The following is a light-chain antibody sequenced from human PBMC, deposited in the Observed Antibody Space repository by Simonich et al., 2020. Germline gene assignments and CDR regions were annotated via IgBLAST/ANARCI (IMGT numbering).Light chain of an antibody. J-gene: IGKJ4*01. V-gene: IGKV3-15*01. Sequence: EIVMTQSPATLSVSPGERATLSGRASQSVSSNLACYQQKPGQAPRLLIYGVSTRATGIPARFSGSGSGTEFTLTISSMQSEDFAVYYCQQYNNWPPLTFGGGTKVEIK. CDR1: QSVSSN. CDR2: GVS. CDR3: QQYNNWPPLT.